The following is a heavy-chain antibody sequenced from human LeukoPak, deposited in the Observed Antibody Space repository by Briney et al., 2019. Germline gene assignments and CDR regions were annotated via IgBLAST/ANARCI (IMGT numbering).Heavy chain of an antibody. J-gene: IGHJ1*01. D-gene: IGHD3-9*01. Sequence: GGSLRLSCAASGFVFSDYTMNWVRQAPGKGLEWVANIRGSGSGMGYGSYYADSVKGRFTISRDNSKNTLYLQMNSLRAEDTAVYYCTTTRPDILTGYTNFFQHWGQSTLVTVSS. V-gene: IGHV3-48*01. CDR3: TTTRPDILTGYTNFFQH. CDR2: IRGSGSGM. CDR1: GFVFSDYT.